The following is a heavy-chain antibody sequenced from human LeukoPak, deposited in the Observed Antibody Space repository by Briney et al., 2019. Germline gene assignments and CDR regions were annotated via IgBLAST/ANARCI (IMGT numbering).Heavy chain of an antibody. Sequence: LETLSLTCTVSGGSISSHYWSWIRQPPGKGLEWIGYIHYSGTTSYNPSLKSRVTILGDTSKNQFSLKLSSVTAADTAVYYCASESVTLAGIDYWGQGTLVTVSS. CDR3: ASESVTLAGIDY. D-gene: IGHD6-19*01. CDR2: IHYSGTT. CDR1: GGSISSHY. J-gene: IGHJ4*02. V-gene: IGHV4-59*08.